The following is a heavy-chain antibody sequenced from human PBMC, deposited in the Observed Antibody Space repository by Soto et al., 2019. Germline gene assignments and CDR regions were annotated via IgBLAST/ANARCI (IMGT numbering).Heavy chain of an antibody. CDR2: IWYDGRNE. CDR1: GFTFSSYG. V-gene: IGHV3-33*01. D-gene: IGHD2-21*02. CDR3: ARGTATDGLDS. Sequence: QVQLVESGGGVVQPGRSLTLSCVASGFTFSSYGMHWVRQAPGKGLEWVAFIWYDGRNENYTDSVKGRFSISRDNSKNTLYLQMNSLRADDTAVYYCARGTATDGLDSWGQATLVTVSS. J-gene: IGHJ5*01.